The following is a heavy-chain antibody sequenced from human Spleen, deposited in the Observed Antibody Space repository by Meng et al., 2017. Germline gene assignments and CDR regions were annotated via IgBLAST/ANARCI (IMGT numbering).Heavy chain of an antibody. CDR1: GFTFSSYS. V-gene: IGHV3-21*06. CDR2: ISRTFDYI. CDR3: ARVTMGAAFFDF. D-gene: IGHD2-15*01. Sequence: GESLKISCAASGFTFSSYSMKWVRQAPGKGLEWVSSISRTFDYIYYTDSVKGRFTMSRDNARNSLYLQMNSLRAEDTAVYYCARVTMGAAFFDFWGQGTLVTVSS. J-gene: IGHJ4*02.